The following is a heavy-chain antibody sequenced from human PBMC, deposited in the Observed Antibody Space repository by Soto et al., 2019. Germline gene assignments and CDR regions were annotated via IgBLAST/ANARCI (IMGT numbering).Heavy chain of an antibody. V-gene: IGHV3-66*01. J-gene: IGHJ3*02. D-gene: IGHD4-17*01. Sequence: PGGSLRLSCAASGFTVSSNYMSWVRQAPGKGLEWVSVIYSGGSTYYADSVKGRFTISRDNSKNTLYLQMNSLRAEDTAVYYCARTFYGDYGNAFDIWGQGTMVTVS. CDR2: IYSGGST. CDR3: ARTFYGDYGNAFDI. CDR1: GFTVSSNY.